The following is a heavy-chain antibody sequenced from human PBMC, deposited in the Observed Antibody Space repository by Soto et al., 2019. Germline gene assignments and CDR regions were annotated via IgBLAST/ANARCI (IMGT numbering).Heavy chain of an antibody. CDR1: EYXFVNYL. D-gene: IGHD3-10*01. V-gene: IGHV5-51*01. J-gene: IGHJ4*02. CDR3: ASQVRFMAEAFN. Sequence: EXLKISCQYSEYXFVNYLFGWVRHMPGKGLEWMGIIYPGTSETRYSPSFEGQVTISADTNIGNAYLQLRSMKAADTAIYYCASQVRFMAEAFNWGQVTLGTVS. CDR2: IYPGTSET.